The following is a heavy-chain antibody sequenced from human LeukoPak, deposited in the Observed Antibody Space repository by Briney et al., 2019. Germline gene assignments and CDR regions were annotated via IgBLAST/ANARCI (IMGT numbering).Heavy chain of an antibody. CDR3: ARAFGY. CDR1: GFTFTSHW. V-gene: IGHV3-48*01. CDR2: ISSSSSTI. J-gene: IGHJ4*02. Sequence: PGGSLRLSCVASGFTFTSHWMNWVRQAPGKGLEWVPHISSSSSTIYYADSVKGRFTISRDNAKNSLYLQMNSLRAEDTAVYYCARAFGYWGQGTLVTVSS. D-gene: IGHD3-10*01.